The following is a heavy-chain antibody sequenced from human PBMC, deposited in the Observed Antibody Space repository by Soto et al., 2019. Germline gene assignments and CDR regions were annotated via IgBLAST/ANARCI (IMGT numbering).Heavy chain of an antibody. CDR3: ARPSDSADYDWFFDL. CDR1: GFIFSDSA. Sequence: EVQLLESGGGLVQPGGSLKLSCAASGFIFSDSAIHWVRQASGKGLEWIGRIRNKVNSYATIYAASVKGRFTISRDDSENKAYLQMNSLKTEDTAVYYCARPSDSADYDWFFDLWGRGTLVTVSS. D-gene: IGHD4-17*01. J-gene: IGHJ2*01. CDR2: IRNKVNSYAT. V-gene: IGHV3-73*01.